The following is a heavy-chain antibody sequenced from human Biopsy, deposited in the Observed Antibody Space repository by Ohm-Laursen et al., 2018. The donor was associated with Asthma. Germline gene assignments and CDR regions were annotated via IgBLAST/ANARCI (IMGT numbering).Heavy chain of an antibody. V-gene: IGHV4-31*03. Sequence: TLSLTCCVSGYSISNGGYYWTWVRQRPGKGLEWIGNIYRRGNTKYNPSLKSRLSFSVDTSKNQFSLKLSSVTAADTAIYFCARDYYDFWNRSVYTYFGMDVWGRGTTVVVSS. CDR2: IYRRGNT. CDR3: ARDYYDFWNRSVYTYFGMDV. CDR1: GYSISNGGYY. J-gene: IGHJ6*02. D-gene: IGHD3-3*01.